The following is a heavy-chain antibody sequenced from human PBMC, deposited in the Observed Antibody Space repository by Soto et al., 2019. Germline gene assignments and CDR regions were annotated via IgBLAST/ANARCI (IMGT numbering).Heavy chain of an antibody. D-gene: IGHD2-15*01. CDR3: AKDFEDIVVVVAATACDY. J-gene: IGHJ4*02. CDR1: GFTFSSYA. V-gene: IGHV3-23*01. Sequence: GGSLRLSCAASGFTFSSYAMSWARQAPGKGLEWVSAISGSGGSTYYADSVKGRFTISRDNSKNTLYLQMNSLRAEDTAVYYCAKDFEDIVVVVAATACDYWGQGTLVTVSS. CDR2: ISGSGGST.